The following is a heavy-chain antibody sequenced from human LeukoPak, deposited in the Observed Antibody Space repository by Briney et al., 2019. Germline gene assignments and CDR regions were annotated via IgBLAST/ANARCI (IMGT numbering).Heavy chain of an antibody. D-gene: IGHD1-1*01. CDR1: GFTFSDYY. CDR2: ISSSGSTI. V-gene: IGHV3-11*01. CDR3: ARVASVPADYFDY. J-gene: IGHJ4*02. Sequence: GGSLRLSCAASGFTFSDYYMSLIRQAPGKGLEWVSYISSSGSTIYYADSVKGRFTISRDNAKNSLYLQMNSLRAEDTAVYYCARVASVPADYFDYWGQGTLVTVSS.